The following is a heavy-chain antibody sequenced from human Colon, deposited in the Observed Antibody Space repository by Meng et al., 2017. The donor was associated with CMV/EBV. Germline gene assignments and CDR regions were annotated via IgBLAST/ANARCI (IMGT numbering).Heavy chain of an antibody. CDR1: GFMFTNHV. CDR2: ITNSGGSA. CDR3: VTVDHAFWGSLGP. D-gene: IGHD3/OR15-3a*01. J-gene: IGHJ1*01. V-gene: IGHV3-23*01. Sequence: GESLKISCAASGFMFTNHVMNWVRQAPGKGLEWVSTITNSGGSANYADSVRGRFTISRDNSKNTLYLQMHSLRADDTAVYYCVTVDHAFWGSLGPWGQGTLVTVSS.